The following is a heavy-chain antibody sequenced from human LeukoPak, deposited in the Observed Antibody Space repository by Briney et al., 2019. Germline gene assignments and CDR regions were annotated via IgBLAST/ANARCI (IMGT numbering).Heavy chain of an antibody. CDR1: GYSFTSYW. CDR3: ARLVVVPAAPREGHWFDP. J-gene: IGHJ5*02. CDR2: IYPGDSDT. Sequence: GESLKISCKGSGYSFTSYWIGWVRQMPGKGLEWMGIIYPGDSDTRYSPSFQGQVTISADKSISTAYLQWSSLKASDTAMYYCARLVVVPAAPREGHWFDPWGQGTLVTVSS. D-gene: IGHD2-2*01. V-gene: IGHV5-51*01.